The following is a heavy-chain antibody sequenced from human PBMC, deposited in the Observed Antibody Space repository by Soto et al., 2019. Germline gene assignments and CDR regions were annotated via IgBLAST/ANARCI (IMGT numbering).Heavy chain of an antibody. J-gene: IGHJ6*03. CDR3: ARLPRLPMYFYYYYMGV. CDR1: GDSMSRGSYY. Sequence: TLSLTCVVSGDSMSRGSYYWAWIRQPPGKGLEWIGSFYYTGSTNYDPSLKSRVTTSVDASKNQFSLKLSSATAADTAVYYCARLPRLPMYFYYYYMGVWGKGTTVTVSS. CDR2: FYYTGST. V-gene: IGHV4-39*01. D-gene: IGHD4-17*01.